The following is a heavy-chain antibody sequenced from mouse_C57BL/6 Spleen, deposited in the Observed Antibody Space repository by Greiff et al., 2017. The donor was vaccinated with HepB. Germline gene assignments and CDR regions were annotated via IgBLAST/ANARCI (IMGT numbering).Heavy chain of an antibody. CDR3: AREAVYDGYYYAMDY. Sequence: QVQLQQPGAELVKPGASVKLSCKASGYTFTSYWMHWVKQRPGRGLEWIGRIDPNSGGTKYNEKFKSKATLTVDKPSSTAYMQISSLTSEDSAVYYCAREAVYDGYYYAMDYWGQGTSVTVSS. D-gene: IGHD2-3*01. CDR2: IDPNSGGT. J-gene: IGHJ4*01. CDR1: GYTFTSYW. V-gene: IGHV1-72*01.